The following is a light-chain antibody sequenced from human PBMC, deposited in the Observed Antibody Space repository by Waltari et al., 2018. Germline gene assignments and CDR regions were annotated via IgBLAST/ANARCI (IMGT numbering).Light chain of an antibody. CDR2: EES. CDR1: QDISYY. Sequence: DIQVTQSPSSLSVSVGDRVTITCQASQDISYYLNWYQQKPGKAPKLLIFEESNLAVGVPSRFSGSRSGADFSFNISSLQPEDIGTYYCQYDDFSMSSTFGQGTRLEIK. V-gene: IGKV1-33*01. J-gene: IGKJ5*01. CDR3: QYDDFSMSST.